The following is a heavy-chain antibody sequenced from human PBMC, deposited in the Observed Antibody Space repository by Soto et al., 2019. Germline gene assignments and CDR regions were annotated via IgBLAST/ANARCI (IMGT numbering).Heavy chain of an antibody. V-gene: IGHV4-30-4*01. Sequence: SETLSLTCTVSGGSISSGDYYWSWIRQPPGKGLEWIGYIYYSGSTYYNPPLKTRVTISVDTSKNQFSLKLSSVTAADTAVYYCATQSYLYFDYWGQGTLVTVSS. J-gene: IGHJ4*02. D-gene: IGHD2-2*01. CDR2: IYYSGST. CDR3: ATQSYLYFDY. CDR1: GGSISSGDYY.